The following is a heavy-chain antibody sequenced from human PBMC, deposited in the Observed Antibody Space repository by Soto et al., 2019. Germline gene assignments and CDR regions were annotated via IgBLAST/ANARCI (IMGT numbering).Heavy chain of an antibody. CDR3: ARLGTWHDILTGYYNSGGDDY. Sequence: EVQLVQSGAEVKKPGESLKISCKGSGYSFTSYWIGWVRQMPGKGLEWMGIIYPGDSDTRYSPSFQGQVTISADKSISTAYLQWSSLKASDTAMYYCARLGTWHDILTGYYNSGGDDYWGQGTLVTVSS. J-gene: IGHJ4*02. V-gene: IGHV5-51*03. CDR2: IYPGDSDT. CDR1: GYSFTSYW. D-gene: IGHD3-9*01.